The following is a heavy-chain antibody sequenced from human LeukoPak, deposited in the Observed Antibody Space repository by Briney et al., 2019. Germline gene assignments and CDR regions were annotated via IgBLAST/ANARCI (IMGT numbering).Heavy chain of an antibody. V-gene: IGHV3-21*01. CDR1: GFTFDDYA. CDR2: ISSSSSYI. J-gene: IGHJ6*03. Sequence: GGSLRLSCAASGFTFDDYAMHWVRQAPGKGLEWVSSISSSSSYIYYADSVKGRFTISRDNAKNSLYLQVYSLRAEDTAVYYCSRGPRGGSMDVWGKGTTVTVSS. D-gene: IGHD3-10*01. CDR3: SRGPRGGSMDV.